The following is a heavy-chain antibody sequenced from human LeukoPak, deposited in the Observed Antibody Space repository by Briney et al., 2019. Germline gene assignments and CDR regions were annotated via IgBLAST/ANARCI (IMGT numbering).Heavy chain of an antibody. V-gene: IGHV4-59*08. J-gene: IGHJ4*02. CDR1: GGSISSYY. D-gene: IGHD6-19*01. CDR3: ASSTVAGTDYFDY. Sequence: PSETLSLTCTVSGGSISSYYWSWIRQPPGKGLEWIGYIYYSGSTSYNPPLKSRVTISVDTSKNQFSLKLSSVTAADTAVYYCASSTVAGTDYFDYWGQGTLVTVSS. CDR2: IYYSGST.